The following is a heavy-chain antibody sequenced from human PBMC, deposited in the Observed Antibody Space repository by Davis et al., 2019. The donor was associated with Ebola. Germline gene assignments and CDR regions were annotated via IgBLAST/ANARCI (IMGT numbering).Heavy chain of an antibody. CDR3: ARDGTYRMDV. CDR2: ISWNSGSI. V-gene: IGHV3-9*01. Sequence: GGSLRLSCAASGFTFDAYAMHWVRQAPGKGLEWVSGISWNSGSIGYADPVKGRFTISRDNAKNSLYLQMNSLRAEDTAVYFCARDGTYRMDVWGKGTTVTVSS. J-gene: IGHJ6*04. D-gene: IGHD1-1*01. CDR1: GFTFDAYA.